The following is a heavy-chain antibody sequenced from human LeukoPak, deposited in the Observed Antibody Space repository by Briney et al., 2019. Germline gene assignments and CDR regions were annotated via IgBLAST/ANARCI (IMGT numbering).Heavy chain of an antibody. D-gene: IGHD2-15*01. V-gene: IGHV1-2*02. Sequence: ASVKVSCKASGYTFTGYYMHWVRQAPGQGLEWMGWINPNSGGTNYAQKFQGRVTMTRDTSISTAYMELSSLRSEDTAVYYCARDKVDCSGGSCYSRGNWFDPWGQGTLVTVSS. CDR3: ARDKVDCSGGSCYSRGNWFDP. CDR1: GYTFTGYY. CDR2: INPNSGGT. J-gene: IGHJ5*02.